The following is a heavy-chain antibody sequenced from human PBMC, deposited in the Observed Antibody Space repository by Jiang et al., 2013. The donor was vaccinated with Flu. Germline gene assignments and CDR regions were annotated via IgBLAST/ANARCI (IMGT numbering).Heavy chain of an antibody. J-gene: IGHJ6*02. D-gene: IGHD3-16*01. Sequence: WVRQMPGKGLEWMGRIDPSDSYTNYSPSFQGHVTISADKSISTAYLQWSSLKASDTAMYYCARRLRGYDFYYGMDVWGQGTTVTVSS. CDR2: IDPSDSYT. CDR3: ARRLRGYDFYYGMDV. V-gene: IGHV5-10-1*01.